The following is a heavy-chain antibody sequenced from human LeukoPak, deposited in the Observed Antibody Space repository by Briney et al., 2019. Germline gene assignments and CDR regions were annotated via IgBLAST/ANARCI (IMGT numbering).Heavy chain of an antibody. D-gene: IGHD4-17*01. CDR2: ISGSGGST. V-gene: IGHV3-23*01. CDR3: AKEIYGDYEPSFDY. CDR1: GFTFSSYA. J-gene: IGHJ4*02. Sequence: GGSLRLSCAASGFTFSSYAMSWVRQAPGKGLEWVSAISGSGGSTYYADSVKGRFTISRDSSKNTLYLQMNGLRAEDTAVYYCAKEIYGDYEPSFDYWGQGTLVTVSS.